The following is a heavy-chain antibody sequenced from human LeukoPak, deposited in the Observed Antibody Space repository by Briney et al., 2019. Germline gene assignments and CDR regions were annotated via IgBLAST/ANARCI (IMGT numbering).Heavy chain of an antibody. V-gene: IGHV3-23*01. CDR3: AKLLRGVVVPYFDY. D-gene: IGHD3-10*01. CDR1: GFTFSIYA. CDR2: ISGSGDRT. J-gene: IGHJ4*02. Sequence: GESLRLSCAASGFTFSIYAMSWVRQAPGKGLEWVSAISGSGDRTYYADSVKGRFTVSRDISQNTLFLQMNSLRAEDTAVYYCAKLLRGVVVPYFDYWGQGTLVTVSS.